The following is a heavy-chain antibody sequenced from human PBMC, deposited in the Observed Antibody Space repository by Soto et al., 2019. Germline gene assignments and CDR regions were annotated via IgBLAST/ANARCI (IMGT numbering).Heavy chain of an antibody. CDR2: MNPNSGNT. CDR1: GYTFTSYD. J-gene: IGHJ3*02. V-gene: IGHV1-8*01. Sequence: ASVKVSCKASGYTFTSYDINWVRQATGQGLEWMGWMNPNSGNTGYAQKFQDRVTMTRNTSISTAYMELSSLRSEDTAVYYCARGSRYFDWLSYDAFDIWGQGTMVTVSS. CDR3: ARGSRYFDWLSYDAFDI. D-gene: IGHD3-9*01.